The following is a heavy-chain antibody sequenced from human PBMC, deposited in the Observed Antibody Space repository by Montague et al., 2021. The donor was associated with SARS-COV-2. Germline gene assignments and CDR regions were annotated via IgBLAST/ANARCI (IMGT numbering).Heavy chain of an antibody. Sequence: SETLSLTCTVSGGSISSGTYYWGWVRQSPGKGLEWIGTINYSGKTYYNPSLKSRVTLSVDTSRNQFSLKVSSVAAAETAMYYCAVVDILTGYSLDYWGQGTLVTVSS. J-gene: IGHJ4*02. CDR3: AVVDILTGYSLDY. CDR2: INYSGKT. V-gene: IGHV4-39*01. D-gene: IGHD3-9*01. CDR1: GGSISSGTYY.